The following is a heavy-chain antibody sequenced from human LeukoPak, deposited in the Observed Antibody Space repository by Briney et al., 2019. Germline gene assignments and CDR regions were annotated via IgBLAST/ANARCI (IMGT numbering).Heavy chain of an antibody. V-gene: IGHV1-2*06. CDR1: GYTFTGYY. Sequence: GASVKVSCKASGYTFTGYYMHWVRQAPGQGLEWMGRINPNSGGTNYAQKFQGRVIMTRDTSISTAYMELSRLRSDDTAVYYCARAVGNIAMVTYSYFDYWGQGTLVTVSS. J-gene: IGHJ4*02. CDR2: INPNSGGT. D-gene: IGHD5-18*01. CDR3: ARAVGNIAMVTYSYFDY.